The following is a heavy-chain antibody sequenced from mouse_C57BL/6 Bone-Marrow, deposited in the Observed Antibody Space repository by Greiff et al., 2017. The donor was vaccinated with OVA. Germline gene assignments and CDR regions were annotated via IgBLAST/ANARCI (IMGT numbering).Heavy chain of an antibody. CDR2: ISNGGGST. CDR1: GFTFGDFY. J-gene: IGHJ4*01. CDR3: ARLDAMDY. V-gene: IGHV5-12*01. Sequence: EVKLVESGGGLVQPGGSLKLSCAASGFTFGDFYMYWIRQTPEKRLEWVAYISNGGGSTYYPDTVKGRFTISRDNAKNTLYLQMSRLKSEDTAMYYCARLDAMDYWGQGTSVTVSS.